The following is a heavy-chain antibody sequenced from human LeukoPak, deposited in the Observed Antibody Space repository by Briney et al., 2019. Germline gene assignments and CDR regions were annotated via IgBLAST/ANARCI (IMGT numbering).Heavy chain of an antibody. CDR2: IVNSDGST. D-gene: IGHD3-22*01. CDR1: GFTFSSYD. CDR3: AKGTYYYDSSGYYGGYYFDY. Sequence: PGGTLRLSCAASGFTFSSYDMNWVRQAPGKGLEWVSAIVNSDGSTYYADSVKGRFTISRDNSKNTLYLQMNRLRAEDTAVYYCAKGTYYYDSSGYYGGYYFDYWGQGTLVTVSS. J-gene: IGHJ4*02. V-gene: IGHV3-23*01.